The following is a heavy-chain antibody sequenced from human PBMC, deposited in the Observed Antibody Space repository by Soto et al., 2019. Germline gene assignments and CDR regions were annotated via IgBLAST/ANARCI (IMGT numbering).Heavy chain of an antibody. Sequence: PSETLSLTCTVSGGSISSSSYYWGWIRQPPGKGLEWIGSIYYSGSTYYNPSLKSRVTISVDTSKNQFSLKLSSVTAADTAVYYCARRRWAFLFDYWGQGTLVTVSS. V-gene: IGHV4-39*01. CDR3: ARRRWAFLFDY. CDR2: IYYSGST. CDR1: GGSISSSSYY. J-gene: IGHJ4*02.